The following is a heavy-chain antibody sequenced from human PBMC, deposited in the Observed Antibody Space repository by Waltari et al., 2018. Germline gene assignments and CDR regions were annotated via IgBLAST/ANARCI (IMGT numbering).Heavy chain of an antibody. Sequence: QVVLQQWGAGVMKPSETLALTCALSRGSLSENYWAWIRHAPGKGLEWIGEINHSGTTNYNTPLKSRATVAVDASKRQFSLRMTSVTAADTGVYYCARRNPSTSWRGQYYYDYWGQGSLVTVSS. CDR1: RGSLSENY. J-gene: IGHJ4*02. V-gene: IGHV4-34*02. CDR3: ARRNPSTSWRGQYYYDY. D-gene: IGHD3-3*01. CDR2: INHSGTT.